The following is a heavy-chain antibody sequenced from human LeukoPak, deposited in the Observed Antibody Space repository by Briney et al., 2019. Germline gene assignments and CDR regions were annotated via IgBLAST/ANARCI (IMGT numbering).Heavy chain of an antibody. Sequence: GASVKVPCKASGGTLSSYAISWVRQAPGQGLEWMGRIIPILGIANYAQKFQGRVTITADKSTSTAYMELSSLRSEDTAVYYCAGGGVVGELKNWFDPWGQGTLVTVSS. J-gene: IGHJ5*02. CDR3: AGGGVVGELKNWFDP. V-gene: IGHV1-69*04. CDR2: IIPILGIA. CDR1: GGTLSSYA. D-gene: IGHD3-10*01.